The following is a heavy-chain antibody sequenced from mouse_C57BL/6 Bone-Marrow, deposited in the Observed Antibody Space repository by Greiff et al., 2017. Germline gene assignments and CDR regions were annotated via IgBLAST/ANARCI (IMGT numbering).Heavy chain of an antibody. Sequence: VQLQQSGAELARPGASVKLSCTASGYTFTSYGISWVKQRTGQGLEWIGEIYPRSGNTYYNEKFTGKATLTADKSSSTAYMELRSLTSEDSAVYFCARVYYGSRGAWFAYWGQGTLVTVSA. D-gene: IGHD1-1*01. J-gene: IGHJ3*01. CDR1: GYTFTSYG. V-gene: IGHV1-81*01. CDR2: IYPRSGNT. CDR3: ARVYYGSRGAWFAY.